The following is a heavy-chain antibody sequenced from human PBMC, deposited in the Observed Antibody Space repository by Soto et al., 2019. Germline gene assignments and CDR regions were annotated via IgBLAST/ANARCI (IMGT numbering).Heavy chain of an antibody. V-gene: IGHV3-13*01. CDR1: GFTFSSYD. CDR3: ARGGRDSSGYYYYYYGMDV. J-gene: IGHJ6*02. Sequence: GGSLRLSCAASGFTFSSYDMHWVRQATGKGLEWVSAIGTAGDTYYPDSVKGRFTISRENAKNSLYLQMNSLRAGDTAVYYCARGGRDSSGYYYYYYGMDVWGQGTTVTVSS. CDR2: IGTAGDT. D-gene: IGHD3-22*01.